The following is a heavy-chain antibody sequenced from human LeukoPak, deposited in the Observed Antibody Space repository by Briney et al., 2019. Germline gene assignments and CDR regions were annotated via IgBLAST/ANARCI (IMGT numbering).Heavy chain of an antibody. V-gene: IGHV4-34*01. CDR3: ARRRGFGRGWFDP. Sequence: SETLSLTCAVYGGSFSGYYWSWIRQPPGKGLEWIGEINHSGSTKYNPSLKSRVTISVDTSTNQFSLKLSSVAAADTAVYYCARRRGFGRGWFDPWGQGTLVTVSS. CDR1: GGSFSGYY. D-gene: IGHD3-10*01. CDR2: INHSGST. J-gene: IGHJ5*02.